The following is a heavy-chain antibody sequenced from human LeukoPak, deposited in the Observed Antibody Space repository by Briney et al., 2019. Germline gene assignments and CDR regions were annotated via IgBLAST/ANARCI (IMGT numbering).Heavy chain of an antibody. CDR3: VGDKEATGNGRPNWFDP. CDR1: GYSISSGYY. Sequence: SETLSLTCAVSGYSISSGYYWGWIRQPPGKGLQWIGSIFQRGYSYYNPSLKSRVTISVDTSKNQFSLKLSSVTAADTAVYYCVGDKEATGNGRPNWFDPWGQGTLVTVSS. J-gene: IGHJ5*02. V-gene: IGHV4-38-2*01. D-gene: IGHD6-13*01. CDR2: IFQRGYS.